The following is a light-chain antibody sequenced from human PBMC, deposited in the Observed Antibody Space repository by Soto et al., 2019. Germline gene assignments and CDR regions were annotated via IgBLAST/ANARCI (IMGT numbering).Light chain of an antibody. CDR2: DAS. J-gene: IGKJ5*01. Sequence: LTQSHRACSVSPGDRVSLSRSVWQSVDINLAWYPQKAGQAPRLLIYDASNRATGLPARFSGSGSGTDFTLTISSLEPEDLAVYYCQQRSNWPPITFGHGTRLENK. CDR3: QQRSNWPPIT. CDR1: QSVDIN. V-gene: IGKV3-11*01.